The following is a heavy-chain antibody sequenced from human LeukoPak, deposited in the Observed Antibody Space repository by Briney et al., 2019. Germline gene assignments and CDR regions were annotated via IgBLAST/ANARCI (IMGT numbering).Heavy chain of an antibody. D-gene: IGHD3-22*01. CDR2: IYSGGST. CDR1: GFTVSSNY. V-gene: IGHV3-53*01. Sequence: GGSLRLSCAASGFTVSSNYMSWVRQAPGKGLEWVSVIYSGGSTYCADSVKGRFTISRDNSKNTLYLQMNSLRAEDTAVYYCARELYYYDSSGYYSPDYYYGMDVWGQGTTVTVSS. J-gene: IGHJ6*02. CDR3: ARELYYYDSSGYYSPDYYYGMDV.